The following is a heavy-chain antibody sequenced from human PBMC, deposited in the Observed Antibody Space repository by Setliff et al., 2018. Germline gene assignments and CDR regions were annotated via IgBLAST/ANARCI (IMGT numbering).Heavy chain of an antibody. Sequence: KPSETLSLTCTVSGGSISSYYWSWIRQPAGKGLEWIGHIYIGGSANYNPSLKSRVTMSIDTSKNQFSLKLSSVTAADTAVYYCARGLIFGYSYVGEYYYYMDVWGKGTTVTVSS. CDR2: IYIGGSA. V-gene: IGHV4-4*07. D-gene: IGHD5-18*01. CDR3: ARGLIFGYSYVGEYYYYMDV. CDR1: GGSISSYY. J-gene: IGHJ6*03.